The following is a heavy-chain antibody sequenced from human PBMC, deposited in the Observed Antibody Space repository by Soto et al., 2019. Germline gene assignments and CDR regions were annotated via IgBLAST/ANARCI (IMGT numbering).Heavy chain of an antibody. D-gene: IGHD6-19*01. J-gene: IGHJ3*02. CDR1: GFSFSSYW. Sequence: EVQLVESGGGLVQPGESLRLSCAASGFSFSSYWMSWVRQAPGKGLEWVANIKGDGSEENYVDSLKGRFTISRDNARNALFLEMACLRAEETAVYYCATTSFSALIMRAVDIWGRRTMVTVSS. V-gene: IGHV3-7*01. CDR3: ATTSFSALIMRAVDI. CDR2: IKGDGSEE.